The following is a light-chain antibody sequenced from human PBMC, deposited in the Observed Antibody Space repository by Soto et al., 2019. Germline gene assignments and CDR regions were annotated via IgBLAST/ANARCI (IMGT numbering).Light chain of an antibody. CDR1: SSNIGSYT. CDR3: ASWDDSLNGVV. Sequence: QAVVTQPPSASGTPGQRVTISCSGSSSNIGSYTVNWYQHLPGTAPKLLIYGNSQRPSGVPDRFSGSKSGTSASLAISGLQSEDEADYYCASWDDSLNGVVFGGGTKLTVL. J-gene: IGLJ2*01. CDR2: GNS. V-gene: IGLV1-44*01.